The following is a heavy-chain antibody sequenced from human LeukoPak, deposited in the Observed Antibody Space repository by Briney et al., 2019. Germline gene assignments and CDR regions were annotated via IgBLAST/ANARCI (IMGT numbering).Heavy chain of an antibody. CDR3: ARHLFGSYGMDV. V-gene: IGHV4-59*08. CDR2: IYYSGST. J-gene: IGHJ6*02. CDR1: GGSISSYY. D-gene: IGHD3-10*02. Sequence: PSETLSLTCTVSGGSISSYYWSWIRQPPGKGLEWIGYIYYSGSTNYNPSLKSRVTISVDTSKNQFSLKLGSVTAADTAVYYCARHLFGSYGMDVWGQGTTVTVSS.